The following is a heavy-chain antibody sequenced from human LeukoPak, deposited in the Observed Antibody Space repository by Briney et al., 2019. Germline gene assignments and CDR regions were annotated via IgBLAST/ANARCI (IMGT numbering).Heavy chain of an antibody. D-gene: IGHD5-18*01. V-gene: IGHV4-34*01. J-gene: IGHJ4*02. Sequence: PSETLYLTCAVYGGSFSGYYWSWIRQPPGKGLEWIGEINHSGSTNYNPSLKSRVTISVDTSKNQFSLKLSSVTAADTAVYYCARGYSYGYGEFDYWGQGTLVTVSS. CDR2: INHSGST. CDR1: GGSFSGYY. CDR3: ARGYSYGYGEFDY.